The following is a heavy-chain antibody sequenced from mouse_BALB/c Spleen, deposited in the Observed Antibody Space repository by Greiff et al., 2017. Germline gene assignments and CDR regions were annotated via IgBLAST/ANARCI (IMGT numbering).Heavy chain of an antibody. CDR3: ARDDYSYAMDY. V-gene: IGHV5-6-3*01. D-gene: IGHD2-4*01. J-gene: IGHJ4*01. Sequence: EVKLMESGGGLVQPGGSLKLSCAASGFTFSSYGMSWVRQTPDKRLELVATINSNGGSTYYPDSVKGRFTISRDNAKNTLYLQMSSLKSEDTAMYYCARDDYSYAMDYWGQGTSVTVAS. CDR1: GFTFSSYG. CDR2: INSNGGST.